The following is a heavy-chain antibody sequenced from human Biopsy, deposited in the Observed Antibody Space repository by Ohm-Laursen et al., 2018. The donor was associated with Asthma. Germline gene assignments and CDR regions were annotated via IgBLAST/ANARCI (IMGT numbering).Heavy chain of an antibody. J-gene: IGHJ4*02. D-gene: IGHD3-3*01. CDR1: GFTFRSYD. CDR2: ISSNGYNK. V-gene: IGHV3-30-3*01. Sequence: RSLRLSCTAAGFTFRSYDMHWVRQAPGKGLEWVALISSNGYNKYYADSVNGRFTVSRDDSKNTLYLQMNSLRPDDTAVYYCARDVMEWYLPAFDFWGQGTLVTVSS. CDR3: ARDVMEWYLPAFDF.